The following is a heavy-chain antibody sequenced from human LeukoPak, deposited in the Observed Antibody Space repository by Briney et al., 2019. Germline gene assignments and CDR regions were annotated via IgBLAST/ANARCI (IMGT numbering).Heavy chain of an antibody. CDR1: GGSISSDY. CDR2: IYNSGSK. V-gene: IGHV4-59*08. Sequence: PSETLSLTCTVSGGSISSDYWQWMGQPPGEGLEGIGYIYNSGSKNYNPSLKSRGTISIDPSKHQFSLKLTSVTAADTAVYYCATRGYWGQGTLVTVSS. CDR3: ATRGY. J-gene: IGHJ4*02.